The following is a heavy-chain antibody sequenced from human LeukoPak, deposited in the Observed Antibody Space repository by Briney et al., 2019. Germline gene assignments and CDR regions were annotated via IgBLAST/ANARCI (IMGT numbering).Heavy chain of an antibody. CDR1: GFAFSDYG. J-gene: IGHJ2*01. Sequence: SGRSLRLSCAAAGFAFSDYGMNWVRPAPGKGLEWVSYISSSSSTIYYADSVRGRFTISRDNGRNSLYLQMNSLRAEDTALYYCASLRGFSYAWYFDLWGRGTLVTVSS. CDR2: ISSSSSTI. D-gene: IGHD5-18*01. CDR3: ASLRGFSYAWYFDL. V-gene: IGHV3-48*01.